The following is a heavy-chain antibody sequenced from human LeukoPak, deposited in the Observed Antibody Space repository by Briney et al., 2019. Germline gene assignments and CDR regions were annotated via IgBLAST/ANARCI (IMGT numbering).Heavy chain of an antibody. CDR3: ASELASRKYYYDSSGYPSGI. CDR1: GYTLTELS. Sequence: GASVKVSCKVSGYTLTELSMHWVRQAPGKGLEWMGGFDPEDGETIYAQKFQGRVTMTEDTSTDTAYMELSSLRSEDTAVYYCASELASRKYYYDSSGYPSGIWGQGTMVTVSS. J-gene: IGHJ3*02. V-gene: IGHV1-24*01. CDR2: FDPEDGET. D-gene: IGHD3-22*01.